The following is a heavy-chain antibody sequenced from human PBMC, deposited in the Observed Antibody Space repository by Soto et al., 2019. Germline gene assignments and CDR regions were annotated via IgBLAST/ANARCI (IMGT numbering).Heavy chain of an antibody. CDR3: ARGELSGYGVPSGY. V-gene: IGHV1-69*01. D-gene: IGHD5-12*01. J-gene: IGHJ4*02. Sequence: QVQLVQSGAEVKKPGSSVKVSCKASGGTFSSYAISWVRQAPGQGLEWMGGIIPIFGTANYAQKFQGRVTITADESTRTAYMELSSLRSEDTAVYYCARGELSGYGVPSGYWGQGTLVTVSS. CDR1: GGTFSSYA. CDR2: IIPIFGTA.